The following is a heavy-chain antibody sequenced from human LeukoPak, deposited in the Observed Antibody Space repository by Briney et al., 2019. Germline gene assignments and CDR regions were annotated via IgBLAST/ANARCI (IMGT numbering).Heavy chain of an antibody. J-gene: IGHJ4*02. CDR2: ISSGGGTT. V-gene: IGHV3-23*01. D-gene: IGHD1-14*01. CDR1: GFTFSSYA. CDR3: AKGIRPEG. Sequence: GGSLRLSCAASGFTFSSYAMSWVRQAPGKGLEWVSGISSGGGTTYYADSVKGRLTISRDNSKNTVYVQMNSLRAEDTAVYYCAKGIRPEGWGQGTLVTVPS.